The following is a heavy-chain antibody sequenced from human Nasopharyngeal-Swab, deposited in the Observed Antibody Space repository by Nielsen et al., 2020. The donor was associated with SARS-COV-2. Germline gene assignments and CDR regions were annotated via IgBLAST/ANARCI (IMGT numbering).Heavy chain of an antibody. CDR3: ARDQRGSGWYSWSQGLDY. J-gene: IGHJ4*02. Sequence: WIRQPPGKGLEWIGEIYHSGSTNYNPSLKSRVTISVDTSKNQFSLKLSSVTAADTAVYYCARDQRGSGWYSWSQGLDYWGQGTLVTSPQ. D-gene: IGHD6-19*01. V-gene: IGHV4-4*02. CDR2: IYHSGST.